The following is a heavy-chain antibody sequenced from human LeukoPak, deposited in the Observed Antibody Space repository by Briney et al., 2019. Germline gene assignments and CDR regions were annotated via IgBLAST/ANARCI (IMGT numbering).Heavy chain of an antibody. CDR1: GGTFSSYA. Sequence: SVKASCKASGGTFSSYAISWVRQAPGQGLEWMGRIIPILGIANYAQKFQGRVTITADKSTSTAYMELSSLRSEDTAVYYCASPEDCSGGSCYSPGDYWGQGTLVTVSS. J-gene: IGHJ4*02. V-gene: IGHV1-69*04. CDR2: IIPILGIA. CDR3: ASPEDCSGGSCYSPGDY. D-gene: IGHD2-15*01.